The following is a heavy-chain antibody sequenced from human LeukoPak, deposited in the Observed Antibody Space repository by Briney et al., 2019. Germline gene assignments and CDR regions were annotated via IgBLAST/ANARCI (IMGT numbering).Heavy chain of an antibody. CDR3: AKDPKFGGSYYRAGYYYYMDV. D-gene: IGHD1-26*01. CDR1: GFTFSSYS. V-gene: IGHV3-21*01. J-gene: IGHJ6*03. Sequence: PGGSLRLSCAASGFTFSSYSMNWVRQAPGKGLEWVSSISSSSSYIYSADSVKGRFTISRDNAKNTLYLQMNSLRAEDTAVYYCAKDPKFGGSYYRAGYYYYMDVWGKGTTVTISS. CDR2: ISSSSSYI.